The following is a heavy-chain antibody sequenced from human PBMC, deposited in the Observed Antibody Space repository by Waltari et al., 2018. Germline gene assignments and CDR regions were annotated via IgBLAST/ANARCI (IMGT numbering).Heavy chain of an antibody. V-gene: IGHV4-4*02. CDR2: VHGSTGRT. Sequence: QLQLQESGPGLVQPSGTLSLTCAVSGDSASNPYLWNWVRQPPGKGLEWIGQVHGSTGRTNYNPSFASRVTVSLDTYNNQFSLKPTYATAADTAVYYCARDRGRGLYLDTWGPGTLVTVSP. CDR1: GDSASNPYL. CDR3: ARDRGRGLYLDT. J-gene: IGHJ4*02. D-gene: IGHD2-15*01.